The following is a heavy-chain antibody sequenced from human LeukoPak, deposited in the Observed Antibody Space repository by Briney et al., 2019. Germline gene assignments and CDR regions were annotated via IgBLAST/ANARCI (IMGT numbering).Heavy chain of an antibody. J-gene: IGHJ3*02. CDR3: ARVQQQLVTRHDAFDI. Sequence: SETLSLTCTVSGGSVTSGGHYWSWIRQYPGRGLDWLGNIYHSGSTYYNPSLKSRVTISVDTSKNQFSLKLSSVTAADTAVYYCARVQQQLVTRHDAFDIWGQGTMVTVSS. CDR1: GGSVTSGGHY. CDR2: IYHSGST. D-gene: IGHD6-13*01. V-gene: IGHV4-31*03.